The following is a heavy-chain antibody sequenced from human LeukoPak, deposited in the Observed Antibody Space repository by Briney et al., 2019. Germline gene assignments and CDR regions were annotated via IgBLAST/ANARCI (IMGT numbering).Heavy chain of an antibody. J-gene: IGHJ3*02. CDR3: ARKSYSGTYYRGAFDI. CDR2: ISSSGSSI. D-gene: IGHD1-26*01. Sequence: PGGSLRLSCAASGFTFSSYEMNWVRQAPGKGLEWVSYISSSGSSIYYAHSVKGRFTITRDNAKNSLYLQMNGLRAEDTAVYYCARKSYSGTYYRGAFDIWGQGTMVTVSS. V-gene: IGHV3-48*03. CDR1: GFTFSSYE.